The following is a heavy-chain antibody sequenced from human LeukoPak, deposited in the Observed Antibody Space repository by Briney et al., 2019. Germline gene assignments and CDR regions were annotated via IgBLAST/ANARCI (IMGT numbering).Heavy chain of an antibody. Sequence: SQTLSLTCAISGDSLSNNNVAWNWIRQSPSRGLEWLGRTYYRPKFNTDYAVSVKSRIAINSDTSKNQFSLQLNSVNPEDTGVYYCARGSHSSFDYWGQGTLVTVSS. D-gene: IGHD3-10*01. V-gene: IGHV6-1*01. J-gene: IGHJ4*02. CDR3: ARGSHSSFDY. CDR1: GDSLSNNNVA. CDR2: TYYRPKFNT.